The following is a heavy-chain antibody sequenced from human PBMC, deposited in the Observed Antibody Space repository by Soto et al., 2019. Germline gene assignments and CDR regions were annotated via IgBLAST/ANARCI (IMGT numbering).Heavy chain of an antibody. V-gene: IGHV4-34*01. CDR2: INHSGST. D-gene: IGHD3-10*01. J-gene: IGHJ5*02. CDR1: GGSFSGYY. CDR3: ARAGVTMVRGVPKRPNWFDP. Sequence: SETLYLTCTVYGGSFSGYYWSWIRQPPGKGLEWIGEINHSGSTNYNPSLKSRVTISVDTSKNQFSLKLSSVTAADTAVYYCARAGVTMVRGVPKRPNWFDPWGQGTLVTVSS.